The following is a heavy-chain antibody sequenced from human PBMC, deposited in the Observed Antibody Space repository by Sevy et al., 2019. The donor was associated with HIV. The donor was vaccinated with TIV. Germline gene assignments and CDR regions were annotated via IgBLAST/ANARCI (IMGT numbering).Heavy chain of an antibody. D-gene: IGHD4-17*01. CDR3: ARYGPDDYGDYGLYFYYYGMDV. Sequence: ASVKVSCKASGYTFTGYYMHWVRQAPGQGLEWMGWINPNSGGTNYAQKFQGRVTMTRDTSSSTAYMELSRLRSDDTAVYYCARYGPDDYGDYGLYFYYYGMDVWGQGTTVTVSS. J-gene: IGHJ6*02. CDR1: GYTFTGYY. V-gene: IGHV1-2*02. CDR2: INPNSGGT.